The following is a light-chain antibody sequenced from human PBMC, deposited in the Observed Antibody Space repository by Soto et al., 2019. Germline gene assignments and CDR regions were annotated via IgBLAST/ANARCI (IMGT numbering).Light chain of an antibody. J-gene: IGKJ1*01. V-gene: IGKV3-15*01. Sequence: EIVMTQSPATLSVSPGERATLSCRASQSVSSNLAWYQQKPGQAPRLLIYGPSTRATGIPARFSGSGSGTEFTLTISSVQSEDFAVYYCQQYNNWPLTFGQGTKVEIK. CDR1: QSVSSN. CDR3: QQYNNWPLT. CDR2: GPS.